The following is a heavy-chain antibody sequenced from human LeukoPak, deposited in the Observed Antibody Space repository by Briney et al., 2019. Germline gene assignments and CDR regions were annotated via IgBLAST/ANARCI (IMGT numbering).Heavy chain of an antibody. J-gene: IGHJ4*02. V-gene: IGHV3-53*05. Sequence: GGSLRLSCAASGFTVSSNYMSWVRQAPGKGLEWVSVIYSGGSTYYADSVKGRFTISRDNSKNTLYLQMNSLRAEDTAVYYCARVKKTTVVTRGDFDYWGQGTLVTVSS. CDR2: IYSGGST. CDR1: GFTVSSNY. CDR3: ARVKKTTVVTRGDFDY. D-gene: IGHD4-17*01.